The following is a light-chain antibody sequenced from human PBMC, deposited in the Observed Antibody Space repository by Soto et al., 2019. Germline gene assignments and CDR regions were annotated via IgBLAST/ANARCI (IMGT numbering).Light chain of an antibody. Sequence: EIVLAQSPVTLSLPPVQGRTLSCMPSQSVSNNYLAWYQQKPGQAPRLLIYGASNRATGIPDRFSGSGSGTDFTLTISRMEPEDFAVYYCQQFSSTPSWTFGQGTKVDIK. CDR3: QQFSSTPSWT. V-gene: IGKV3-20*01. CDR2: GAS. CDR1: QSVSNNY. J-gene: IGKJ1*01.